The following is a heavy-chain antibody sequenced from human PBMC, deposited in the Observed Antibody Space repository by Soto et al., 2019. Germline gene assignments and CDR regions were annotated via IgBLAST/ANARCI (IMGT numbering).Heavy chain of an antibody. CDR3: ARDENLRYFDWFGAFDI. Sequence: SVKVSCKASGGTFSSYAISWVRQAPGQGLEWMGGIIPIFGTANYAQKFQGRVTITADESTSTAYMELSSLRSEDTAVYFCARDENLRYFDWFGAFDIWGQGTMVTVSS. CDR2: IIPIFGTA. J-gene: IGHJ3*02. V-gene: IGHV1-69*13. CDR1: GGTFSSYA. D-gene: IGHD3-9*01.